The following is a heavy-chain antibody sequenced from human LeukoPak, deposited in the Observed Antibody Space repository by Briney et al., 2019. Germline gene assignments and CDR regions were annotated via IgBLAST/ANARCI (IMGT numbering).Heavy chain of an antibody. CDR2: VNHSGST. J-gene: IGHJ4*02. CDR3: ARGQAGIFGVVSLDY. D-gene: IGHD3-3*01. V-gene: IGHV4-34*01. Sequence: SETLSLTCAVYGGSFSGYYWSWIRQPPGKGLEWIGEVNHSGSTNYNPSLKSRVTISVDTSKNQFSLKLSSVTAADTAVYYCARGQAGIFGVVSLDYWGQGTLVTVSS. CDR1: GGSFSGYY.